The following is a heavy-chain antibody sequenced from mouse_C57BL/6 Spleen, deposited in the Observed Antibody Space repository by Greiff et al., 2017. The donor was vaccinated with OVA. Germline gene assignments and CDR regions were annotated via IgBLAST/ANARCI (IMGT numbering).Heavy chain of an antibody. V-gene: IGHV6-3*01. CDR1: GFTFSNYW. D-gene: IGHD2-4*01. Sequence: EVQLQESGGGLVQPGGSMKLSCVASGFTFSNYWMNWVRQSPEKGLEWVAQIRLKSDNYATHYAESVKGRFTISRDDSKSSVYLQMNNLRAEDTGIYYCTLSYDYDEAWFAYWGQGTLVTVSA. CDR2: IRLKSDNYAT. J-gene: IGHJ3*01. CDR3: TLSYDYDEAWFAY.